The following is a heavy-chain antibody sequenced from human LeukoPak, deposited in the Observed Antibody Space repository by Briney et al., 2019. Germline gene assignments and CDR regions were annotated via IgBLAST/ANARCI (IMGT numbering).Heavy chain of an antibody. CDR1: GYTFTSYA. CDR3: ARGISSWDAFDI. Sequence: ASVKVSCKASGYTFTSYAMHWVRQAPGQRLEWMGWINAGNGNTKYSQKFQGRVTITRDTSASTAYMELSSLRSEDTAVYYCARGISSWDAFDIWGQGTMVTVSS. J-gene: IGHJ3*02. CDR2: INAGNGNT. D-gene: IGHD6-13*01. V-gene: IGHV1-3*01.